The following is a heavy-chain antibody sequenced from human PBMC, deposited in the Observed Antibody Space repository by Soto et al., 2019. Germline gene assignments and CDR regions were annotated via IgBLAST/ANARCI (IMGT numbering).Heavy chain of an antibody. D-gene: IGHD3-3*01. CDR3: ARETSITIFGVAPGGGYYYYGMDV. Sequence: PGGSLRLSCAASGFTFSSYAMHWVRQAPGKGLEWVAVISYDGSNKYYADSVKGRFTISRDNSKNTLYLQMNSLRAEDTAVYYCARETSITIFGVAPGGGYYYYGMDVWGQGTTVTVSS. CDR1: GFTFSSYA. CDR2: ISYDGSNK. V-gene: IGHV3-30-3*01. J-gene: IGHJ6*02.